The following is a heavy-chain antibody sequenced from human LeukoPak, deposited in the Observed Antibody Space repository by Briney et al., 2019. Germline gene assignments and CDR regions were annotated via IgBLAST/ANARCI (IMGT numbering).Heavy chain of an antibody. CDR3: AKGVRSSTSAPRSYYYYGMDV. CDR2: ISGSGGST. CDR1: GFTFNNYA. D-gene: IGHD2-2*01. V-gene: IGHV3-23*01. Sequence: GSLRLSCAASGFTFNNYAMSWVRQAPGKGLEWVSVISGSGGSTYYADSVKGRFTISRDNSQNTLYLQMNSLRAEDTAVYYCAKGVRSSTSAPRSYYYYGMDVWGQGATVTVSS. J-gene: IGHJ6*02.